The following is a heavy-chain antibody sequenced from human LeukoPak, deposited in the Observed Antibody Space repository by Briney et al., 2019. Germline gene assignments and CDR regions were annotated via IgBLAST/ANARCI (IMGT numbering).Heavy chain of an antibody. CDR3: ARDDGDFHDY. D-gene: IGHD4-17*01. Sequence: PSQTLSLTCTVSGGSISSGSYYWSWIRQPPGKGLEWIGYIYYSGSTNYNPSLKSRVTISVDTSKNQFSLKLSSVTAADTAVYYCARDDGDFHDYWGQGTLVTVSS. CDR1: GGSISSGSYY. CDR2: IYYSGST. J-gene: IGHJ4*02. V-gene: IGHV4-61*01.